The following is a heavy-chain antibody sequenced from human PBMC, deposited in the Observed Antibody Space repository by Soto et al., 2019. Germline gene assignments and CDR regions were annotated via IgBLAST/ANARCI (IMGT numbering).Heavy chain of an antibody. CDR1: GGSISSSSYS. CDR3: AGSGYYHNNGMDV. Sequence: PSETLSLTCTVSGGSISSSSYSWGWIRQPPGKGPEWIGTFYYSGSTYYNPSLKSRVTISVDRSKNQFSLKLSSVTAADTAVYYCAGSGYYHNNGMDVWGQGTTVTVSS. D-gene: IGHD3-22*01. V-gene: IGHV4-39*07. J-gene: IGHJ6*02. CDR2: FYYSGST.